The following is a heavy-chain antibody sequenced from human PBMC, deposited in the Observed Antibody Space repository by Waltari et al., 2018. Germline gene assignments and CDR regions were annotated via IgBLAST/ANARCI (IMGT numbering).Heavy chain of an antibody. J-gene: IGHJ4*02. CDR3: ARQEATVTKGWEY. V-gene: IGHV4-30-4*08. Sequence: QVQMQESGPGLVKPSQTLSLTCTVSGGSISSGDYYWSGIRQPPGKGLEWICYIHYSGSTYYNPALKSRVTISVDTSKNQFSLKLSSVTAADTAVYYCARQEATVTKGWEYWGQGTLVTVSS. CDR1: GGSISSGDYY. CDR2: IHYSGST. D-gene: IGHD4-17*01.